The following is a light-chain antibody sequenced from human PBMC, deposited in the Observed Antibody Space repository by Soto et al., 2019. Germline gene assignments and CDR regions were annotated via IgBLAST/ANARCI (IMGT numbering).Light chain of an antibody. J-gene: IGKJ1*01. CDR3: QQYGSSPWT. CDR2: GAS. V-gene: IGKV3-20*01. CDR1: QSVSSSY. Sequence: EIVLTQSPGTLSLSPGERATLSCRASQSVSSSYLAWYQQKPGQAPRLLIYGASSRATGIPGRFSGSGSGTDFTLTISRLEPEDFAVYYCQQYGSSPWTFGQGTKVAIK.